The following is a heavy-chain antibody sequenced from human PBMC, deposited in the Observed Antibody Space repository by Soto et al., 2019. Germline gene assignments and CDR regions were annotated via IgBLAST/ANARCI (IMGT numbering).Heavy chain of an antibody. Sequence: QVQLVQSGAEEKKPGASVKVSCKASGYTFTSYAMHWVRQAPGQRLEWMGWTNAGNGKTKYSQKFQGRDTMIRDTSASTAYMELSSLRSEDAAVYYCARDILFDYWGQGTLVTVSS. CDR1: GYTFTSYA. J-gene: IGHJ4*02. CDR2: TNAGNGKT. D-gene: IGHD2-15*01. CDR3: ARDILFDY. V-gene: IGHV1-3*05.